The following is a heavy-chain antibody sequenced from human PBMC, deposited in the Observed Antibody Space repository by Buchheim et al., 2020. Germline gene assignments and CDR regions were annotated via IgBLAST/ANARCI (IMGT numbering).Heavy chain of an antibody. J-gene: IGHJ4*02. CDR2: INHSGST. V-gene: IGHV4-34*01. Sequence: QVQLQQWGAGLLKPSETLSLTCAVYGGSFSGYYWSWICQLPGKGLEWIGEINHSGSTNYNPSLKSRVTISVDTSKNQFSLKLSSVTAADTAVYYCARGRLNGYYDFWSGYGYWGQGTL. CDR1: GGSFSGYY. D-gene: IGHD3-3*01. CDR3: ARGRLNGYYDFWSGYGY.